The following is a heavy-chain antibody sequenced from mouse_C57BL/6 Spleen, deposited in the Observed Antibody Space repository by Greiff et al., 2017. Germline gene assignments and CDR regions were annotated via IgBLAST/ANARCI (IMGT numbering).Heavy chain of an antibody. D-gene: IGHD1-1*01. CDR1: GYAFSSYW. J-gene: IGHJ2*01. CDR3: ESALLLRFDY. Sequence: QVQLQQSGAELVKPGASVKISCKASGYAFSSYWMNWVKQRPGKGLEWIGQIYPGDGDTNYNGKFKGKATLTAAKSSSTAYMQLISLTSEDSAVYFCESALLLRFDYWGQGTTLTVSS. CDR2: IYPGDGDT. V-gene: IGHV1-80*01.